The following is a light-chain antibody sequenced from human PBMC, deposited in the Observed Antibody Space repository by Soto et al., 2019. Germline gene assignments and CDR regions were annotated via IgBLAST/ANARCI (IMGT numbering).Light chain of an antibody. Sequence: EIVLTQSPGTLCLSPGERATLSCRASQSVSSNYIAWYQQNPSQAPRLLIYGASTKATGIPDRFSGSGSGTDFTLTISRLEPEDFAVYFCQQYGRSPPFAFGQGTKVDIK. CDR1: QSVSSNY. J-gene: IGKJ2*01. V-gene: IGKV3-20*01. CDR3: QQYGRSPPFA. CDR2: GAS.